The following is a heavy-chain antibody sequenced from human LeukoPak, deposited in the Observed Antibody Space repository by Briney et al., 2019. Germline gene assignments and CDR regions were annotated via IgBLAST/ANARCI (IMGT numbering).Heavy chain of an antibody. Sequence: GGSLRLSCAASEFTFSTYWMHWVGQAPGKGLVWVGRINSDGSSTIYADSVKGRFTISRDNPKNMLYLQMNSLTVDDTAVYYCARVSSNWHNHYWGQGTLVTVSS. CDR2: INSDGSST. V-gene: IGHV3-74*01. CDR1: EFTFSTYW. J-gene: IGHJ4*02. D-gene: IGHD6-13*01. CDR3: ARVSSNWHNHY.